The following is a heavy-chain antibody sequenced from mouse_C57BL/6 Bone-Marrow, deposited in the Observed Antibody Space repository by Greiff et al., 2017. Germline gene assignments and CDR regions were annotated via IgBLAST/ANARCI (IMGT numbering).Heavy chain of an antibody. CDR1: GFTFRDYG. Sequence: EVQLVASGGGLVKPGGSLKLSCAASGFTFRDYGMHWVRQAPETGLEWVSYLSSGSSTIYYADTVKGRFPISRDNAKNTRFLQMTSLRSEDTAMEYCARRKGVGDFDGWGTGTTVTVSS. V-gene: IGHV5-17*01. CDR2: LSSGSSTI. J-gene: IGHJ1*03. CDR3: ARRKGVGDFDG. D-gene: IGHD1-1*01.